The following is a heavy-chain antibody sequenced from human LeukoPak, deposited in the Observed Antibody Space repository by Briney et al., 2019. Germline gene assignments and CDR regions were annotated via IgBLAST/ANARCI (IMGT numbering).Heavy chain of an antibody. Sequence: ASVKVSCKASGGTFSSYAISWVRQAPGQGLEWMGGIIPIFGTANYAQKFQGRVTITTDESTSTAYMELSRLRSDDTAVYYCARDAGDRLGYWGQGTLVTVSS. CDR2: IIPIFGTA. CDR1: GGTFSSYA. V-gene: IGHV1-69*05. J-gene: IGHJ4*02. CDR3: ARDAGDRLGY. D-gene: IGHD7-27*01.